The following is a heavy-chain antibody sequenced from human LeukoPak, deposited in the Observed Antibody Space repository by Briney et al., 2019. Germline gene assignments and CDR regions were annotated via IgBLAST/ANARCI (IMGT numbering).Heavy chain of an antibody. Sequence: GGSLRLSCAASGFIFSNYDMSWVRLAPGKGLEWVSTITAFGVTTHYADSVKGRFTISRDNAKNSLYLQMNSLRAEDTALYYCARVAATVTTSDYYYYMDVWGKGTTVTVSS. CDR1: GFIFSNYD. D-gene: IGHD4-17*01. V-gene: IGHV3-23*01. CDR2: ITAFGVTT. J-gene: IGHJ6*03. CDR3: ARVAATVTTSDYYYYMDV.